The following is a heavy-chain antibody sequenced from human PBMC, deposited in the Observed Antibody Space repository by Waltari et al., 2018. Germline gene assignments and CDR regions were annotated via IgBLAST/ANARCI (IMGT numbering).Heavy chain of an antibody. Sequence: EVQLVESGGGLVKPGGSLRLSCAASGFTFSSYSMNWVRQAPGKGLEWVSSISSSSGYIYYANSVKGRFTISRDNAKNSLYLQMNSLRAEDTAVYYCASFYSNYGDYYYGMDVWGQGTTVTVSS. D-gene: IGHD4-4*01. J-gene: IGHJ6*02. CDR1: GFTFSSYS. CDR2: ISSSSGYI. CDR3: ASFYSNYGDYYYGMDV. V-gene: IGHV3-21*01.